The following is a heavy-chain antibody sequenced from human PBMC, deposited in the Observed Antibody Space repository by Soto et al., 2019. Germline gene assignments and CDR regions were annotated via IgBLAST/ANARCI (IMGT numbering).Heavy chain of an antibody. J-gene: IGHJ4*02. Sequence: QITLKESGPPLVKPTQTLTLTCTFSGFSLSTSGVGVGWIRQPPGKALEWLALIYWNDDKRYSPSLKSRLTITKDTSKNQVVLTMTNMDPVDTATYYCAHRVAAGEFDYWGQGTLVTVSS. CDR2: IYWNDDK. V-gene: IGHV2-5*01. CDR1: GFSLSTSGVG. CDR3: AHRVAAGEFDY. D-gene: IGHD6-13*01.